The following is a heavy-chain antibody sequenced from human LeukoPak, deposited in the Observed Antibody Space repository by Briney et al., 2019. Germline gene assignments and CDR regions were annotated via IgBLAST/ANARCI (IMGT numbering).Heavy chain of an antibody. Sequence: ASVKVSCKASGYTFTSYDINWVRQAPGQGLEWMGMISPSGGSTSYAQKFQGRVTMTRDTSTSTVYMELSSLRSEDTAVHFCASTRPGNVGFDIWGQGTMVTVSS. V-gene: IGHV1-46*01. J-gene: IGHJ3*02. D-gene: IGHD3-10*02. CDR1: GYTFTSYD. CDR3: ASTRPGNVGFDI. CDR2: ISPSGGST.